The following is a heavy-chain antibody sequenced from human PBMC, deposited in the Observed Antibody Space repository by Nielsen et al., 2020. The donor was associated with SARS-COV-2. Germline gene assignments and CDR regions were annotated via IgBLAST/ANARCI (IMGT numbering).Heavy chain of an antibody. CDR2: IYSGGST. Sequence: GGSLRLSCAASGFSVTGNYMSWVRQAPGKGLEWVSVIYSGGSTYYADSVKGRFTISRDNSKNTLYLQMNSLRAEDTAVYYCARDLFSGSLIFDYWGQGTLVTVSS. D-gene: IGHD1-26*01. J-gene: IGHJ4*02. CDR3: ARDLFSGSLIFDY. CDR1: GFSVTGNY. V-gene: IGHV3-53*01.